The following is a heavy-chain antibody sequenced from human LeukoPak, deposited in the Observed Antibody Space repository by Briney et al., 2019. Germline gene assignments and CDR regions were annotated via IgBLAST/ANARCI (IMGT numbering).Heavy chain of an antibody. Sequence: SETLSLTCTVSGGSISNYYWSWVRQPPGKGLEWIGYIYYSGSTNYNPSLKSRVTISVDTSKNQVSLKLRSVTAADTAVYYCARWSGYCSGGDCYPHYWGQGTLVTVSS. D-gene: IGHD2-15*01. CDR1: GGSISNYY. V-gene: IGHV4-59*01. CDR2: IYYSGST. CDR3: ARWSGYCSGGDCYPHY. J-gene: IGHJ4*02.